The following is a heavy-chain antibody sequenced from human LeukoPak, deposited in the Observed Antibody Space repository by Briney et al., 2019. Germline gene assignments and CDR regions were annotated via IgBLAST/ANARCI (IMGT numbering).Heavy chain of an antibody. CDR3: ARRTYFYDSSGYYFDY. D-gene: IGHD3-22*01. J-gene: IGHJ4*02. V-gene: IGHV4-59*01. CDR2: IYYSGST. CDR1: GGSISSYY. Sequence: SETLSLTCTVSGGSISSYYWSWIRQPPGKGLESIGYIYYSGSTNYNPSLKSRVTISVDTSKNQFSLKLSSVTAADTAVYYCARRTYFYDSSGYYFDYWGQGTLVTVSS.